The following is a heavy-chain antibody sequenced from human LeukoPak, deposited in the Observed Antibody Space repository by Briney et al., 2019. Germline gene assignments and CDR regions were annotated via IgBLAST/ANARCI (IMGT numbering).Heavy chain of an antibody. CDR3: ANNFDY. CDR1: GFTVSAYA. Sequence: GGSLRLSCAASGFTVSAYAMAWVRQAPGKGLEWVSTIYDDNTYYADSVKGRFIISRDNSKNTLYLQMNSLRVEDTAVYYCANNFDYWGQGTLVTVSS. V-gene: IGHV3-23*05. CDR2: IYDDNT. J-gene: IGHJ4*02.